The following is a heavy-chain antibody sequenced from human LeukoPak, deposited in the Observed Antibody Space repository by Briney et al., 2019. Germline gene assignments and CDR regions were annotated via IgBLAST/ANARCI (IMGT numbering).Heavy chain of an antibody. Sequence: SETLSLTCTVSGDSMRNYYWTWIRQPPGKGLEWIGYIYYSGSTNYNPSLESRVTISINTSKNQFSLKLSSVTAAVTAVYYCARHQYSQWLVRPHGAFDIWGQGTMVTVSS. CDR3: ARHQYSQWLVRPHGAFDI. V-gene: IGHV4-59*08. D-gene: IGHD6-19*01. CDR2: IYYSGST. J-gene: IGHJ3*02. CDR1: GDSMRNYY.